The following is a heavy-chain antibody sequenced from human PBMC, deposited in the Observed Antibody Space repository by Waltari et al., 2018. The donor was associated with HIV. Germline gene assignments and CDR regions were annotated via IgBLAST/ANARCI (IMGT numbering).Heavy chain of an antibody. Sequence: QLQLQESGPGLVKPSETLSLTCTVPGDSISSSVYPWGWFRPPPGKGLEWIGSIYYSGTTYYDPSLKSRVTMSVDTSKNQFSLKMSSVTAGDTAVYYCARQLYYDFWSGLKWGDGMDVWGQGTTVTVAS. D-gene: IGHD3-3*01. CDR3: ARQLYYDFWSGLKWGDGMDV. V-gene: IGHV4-39*01. J-gene: IGHJ6*02. CDR2: IYYSGTT. CDR1: GDSISSSVYP.